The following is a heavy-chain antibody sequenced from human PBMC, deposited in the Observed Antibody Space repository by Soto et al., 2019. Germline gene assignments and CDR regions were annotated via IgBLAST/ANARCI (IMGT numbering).Heavy chain of an antibody. CDR2: IAFGGSQE. Sequence: GGSLRLSCAASGFSFNTSGMHWVRQAPGKGLEWVAVIAFGGSQEFYGDSVRGRFTISRDNSKNTLFLQMKSLTPEDTAVYYCATKVRVTNYLYYGMDVWGQGTTVTVSS. CDR3: ATKVRVTNYLYYGMDV. J-gene: IGHJ6*02. CDR1: GFSFNTSG. D-gene: IGHD2-21*02. V-gene: IGHV3-30*03.